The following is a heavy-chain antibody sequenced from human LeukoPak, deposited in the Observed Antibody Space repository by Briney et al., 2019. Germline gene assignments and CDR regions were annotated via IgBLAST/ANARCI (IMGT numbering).Heavy chain of an antibody. CDR1: GFTFDDYG. D-gene: IGHD6-6*01. CDR3: ARDISSSRGDFDY. CDR2: INWNGGST. V-gene: IGHV3-20*04. J-gene: IGHJ4*02. Sequence: PGGSLRLSCAASGFTFDDYGMSWVRQAPRKGLEWVSGINWNGGSTGYADSVKGRFTISRGNAKNSLYLQMNSLRAEDTALYYCARDISSSRGDFDYWGQGTLVTVSS.